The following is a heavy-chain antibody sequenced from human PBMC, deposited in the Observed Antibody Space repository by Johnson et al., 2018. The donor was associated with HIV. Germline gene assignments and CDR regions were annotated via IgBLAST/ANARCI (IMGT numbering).Heavy chain of an antibody. CDR2: MSYDESNT. Sequence: QVQLVESGGGVVQPGRSLRLYCAVSGFTLSTYGMHWVRQAPGKGPEWVAVMSYDESNTYYADSVKGRFTISRDKSKKTLYLQMNGLRVEDTAVYYCARDRLLWWSAYQDAFDIWGQGTMVTVSS. CDR1: GFTLSTYG. CDR3: ARDRLLWWSAYQDAFDI. J-gene: IGHJ3*02. V-gene: IGHV3-33*05. D-gene: IGHD2-21*01.